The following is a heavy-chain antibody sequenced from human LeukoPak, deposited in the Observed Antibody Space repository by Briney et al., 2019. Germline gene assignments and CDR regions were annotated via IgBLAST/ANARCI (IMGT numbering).Heavy chain of an antibody. V-gene: IGHV1-2*06. D-gene: IGHD3-3*01. J-gene: IGHJ6*03. CDR2: INPDSGAT. CDR1: GYTFTGYY. CDR3: ARYYDFWSGQSYYMDV. Sequence: ASVKVSCEASGYTFTGYYIHWVRQAPGQGLEWMGRINPDSGATNYAQNFQGRVTMTRDTSISTAYMELSRLTSDDTAVYYCARYYDFWSGQSYYMDVWGEGTTVTVSS.